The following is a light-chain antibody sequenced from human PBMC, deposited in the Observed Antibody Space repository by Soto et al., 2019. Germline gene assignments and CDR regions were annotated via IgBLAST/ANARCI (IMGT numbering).Light chain of an antibody. Sequence: DIQMTQSPSTLSASVGDRVTITCRASHSISSYLAWYQQKPGKAPKVLIYKASSLESGVPSRFSGSGSGTEFTLTNSSLQPDDFATYYCQQYNSYSWTFGQGTKVEIK. CDR3: QQYNSYSWT. CDR2: KAS. V-gene: IGKV1-5*03. CDR1: HSISSY. J-gene: IGKJ1*01.